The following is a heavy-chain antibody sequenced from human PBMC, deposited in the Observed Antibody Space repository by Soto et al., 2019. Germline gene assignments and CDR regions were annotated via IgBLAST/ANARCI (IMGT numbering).Heavy chain of an antibody. CDR1: GYTRNELS. Sequence: ASVKVPCKVSGYTRNELSMHCVRQAPGKGLEWMGGFDPEDGETIYAQKFQGRVTMTEDTSTDTAYMELSSLRSEDTAVYYCATESLGYCSGGSCYSVYWGQGTLVTVSS. CDR3: ATESLGYCSGGSCYSVY. J-gene: IGHJ4*02. D-gene: IGHD2-15*01. CDR2: FDPEDGET. V-gene: IGHV1-24*01.